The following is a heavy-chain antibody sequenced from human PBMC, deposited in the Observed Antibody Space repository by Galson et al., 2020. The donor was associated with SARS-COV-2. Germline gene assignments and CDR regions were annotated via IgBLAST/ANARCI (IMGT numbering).Heavy chain of an antibody. CDR3: AKDVGGTYVFMSAARRSDENRMDR. J-gene: IGHJ5*02. D-gene: IGHD3-16*01. V-gene: IGHV3-23*01. Sequence: GGSLRLSCAASGFTCSIYVMSWAGQAPGKGLEWVSCISGSGGNTSYAVTVQRRFTISRDNFRSTLYLQMSSLRVEDTATYYCAKDVGGTYVFMSAARRSDENRMDRWGQGTLVTVSS. CDR1: GFTCSIYV. CDR2: ISGSGGNT.